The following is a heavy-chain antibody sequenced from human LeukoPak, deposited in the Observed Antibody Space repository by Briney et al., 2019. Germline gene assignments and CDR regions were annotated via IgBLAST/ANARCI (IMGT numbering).Heavy chain of an antibody. CDR3: ARRDYGRGDAFDI. V-gene: IGHV4-39*01. CDR2: IYYSGST. Sequence: SSETLSLTCTVSCGSISSSSYYWGWIRQPPLKGLEWIGSIYYSGSTYYNPSLKSRVTISLDTSKNQFSLKLTSVTVADTAVYYCARRDYGRGDAFDIWGQGTMVTVSS. CDR1: CGSISSSSYY. J-gene: IGHJ3*02. D-gene: IGHD3-16*01.